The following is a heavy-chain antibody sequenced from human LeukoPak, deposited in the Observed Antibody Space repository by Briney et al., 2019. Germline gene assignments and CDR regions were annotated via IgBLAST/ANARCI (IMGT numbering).Heavy chain of an antibody. CDR1: GGSISSYY. D-gene: IGHD3-3*01. J-gene: IGHJ5*02. CDR2: IYYSGST. Sequence: SETLSLTCTVSGGSISSYYWSGIRQPPGKGLEWIGYIYYSGSTNYNPSLKSRVTISVDTSKDQFSLKLSSVTAADTAVYYCARINYDFWSGYYRRGTSNWFDPWGQGTLVTVSS. V-gene: IGHV4-59*08. CDR3: ARINYDFWSGYYRRGTSNWFDP.